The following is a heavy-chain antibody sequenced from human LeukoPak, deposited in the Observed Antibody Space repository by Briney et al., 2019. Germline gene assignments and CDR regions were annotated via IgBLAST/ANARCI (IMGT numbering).Heavy chain of an antibody. Sequence: GGSLRLSCAASGFTFNTDWMSWVRQAPGKGLESVANIKEDGSEIYYVDSVKGRFTISRDNAKNSLYLQMNSLRAEDTAVYYCARGVYYFDYWGQGTLVTVSS. CDR2: IKEDGSEI. J-gene: IGHJ4*02. V-gene: IGHV3-7*03. CDR3: ARGVYYFDY. CDR1: GFTFNTDW. D-gene: IGHD2/OR15-2a*01.